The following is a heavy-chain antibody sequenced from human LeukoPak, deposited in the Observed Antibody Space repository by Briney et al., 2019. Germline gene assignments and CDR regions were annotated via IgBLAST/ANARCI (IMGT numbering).Heavy chain of an antibody. J-gene: IGHJ4*02. CDR2: IWCDGSNK. V-gene: IGHV3-33*01. Sequence: GGSLRLSCAASGFTFSSYGMHWVRQAPGKGLEWVAGIWCDGSNKYYADSVKGRFTVSRDNSKNTLYLQMNSLRAEDTAVYYCARDLFSGPPFDYWGQGPLVTVSS. CDR1: GFTFSSYG. CDR3: ARDLFSGPPFDY. D-gene: IGHD2-21*01.